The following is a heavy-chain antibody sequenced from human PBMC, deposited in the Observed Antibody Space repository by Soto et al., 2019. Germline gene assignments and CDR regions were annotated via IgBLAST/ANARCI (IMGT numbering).Heavy chain of an antibody. V-gene: IGHV1-69*12. J-gene: IGHJ5*02. CDR1: GGTFSSYA. CDR2: IIPIFGTA. Sequence: QVQLVQSGAEVKKPGSSVKVSCKASGGTFSSYAISWVRQAPGQGLEWMGEIIPIFGTANYAQKFQGRVTMPADESKSKAFMELSSLRSEDTAVYYCARDRGPSSGYYPYWFDPWGQGTLVTVSS. D-gene: IGHD3-22*01. CDR3: ARDRGPSSGYYPYWFDP.